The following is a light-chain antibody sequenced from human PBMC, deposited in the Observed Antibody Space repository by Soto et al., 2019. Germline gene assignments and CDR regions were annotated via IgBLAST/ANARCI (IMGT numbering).Light chain of an antibody. CDR2: WAS. V-gene: IGKV4-1*01. J-gene: IGKJ4*01. CDR3: QQYYSTPLT. CDR1: QSVLSSSNNKNY. Sequence: DIVMTQSPDSLAVSLGERATINCKSSQSVLSSSNNKNYLAWYQQRAGQHPTLLIYWASTRESGVPDRLSGSGSETDFTLTISTLQAVDVAFYYCQQYYSTPLTCGGGTKVEI.